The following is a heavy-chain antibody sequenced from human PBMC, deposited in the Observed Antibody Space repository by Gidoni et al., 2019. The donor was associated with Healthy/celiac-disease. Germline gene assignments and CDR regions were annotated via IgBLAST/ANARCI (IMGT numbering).Heavy chain of an antibody. CDR2: ISYDGSNK. Sequence: QVQLVEPGGGVVQPGRSLRAPCADSGFTFSSYGLHWVRQAPGKGLEWVAVISYDGSNKSYADAVKGRFTISRDNSKNTLYLQMNSLRAEDTAVYYCAKGYSGYDLYYFDYWGQGTLVTVSS. CDR3: AKGYSGYDLYYFDY. CDR1: GFTFSSYG. J-gene: IGHJ4*02. V-gene: IGHV3-30*18. D-gene: IGHD5-12*01.